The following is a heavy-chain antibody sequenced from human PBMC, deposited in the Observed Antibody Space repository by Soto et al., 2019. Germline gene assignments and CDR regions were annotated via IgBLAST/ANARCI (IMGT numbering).Heavy chain of an antibody. CDR2: VSRAGTYT. CDR3: VKYTVTEDLGES. J-gene: IGHJ5*02. Sequence: EVPLLESGGDVVRPGGSLSLSCAASGFTFRSYAMGWVRQAPGKGLEWVAGVSRAGTYTFYADSVRGRFSISRDNSRDTVDLYMNALRGDDTAVYFCVKYTVTEDLGESWGQGTLVSVSS. CDR1: GFTFRSYA. V-gene: IGHV3-23*01. D-gene: IGHD3-16*01.